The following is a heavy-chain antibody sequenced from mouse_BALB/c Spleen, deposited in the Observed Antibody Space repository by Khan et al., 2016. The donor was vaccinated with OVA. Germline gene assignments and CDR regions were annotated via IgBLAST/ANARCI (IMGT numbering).Heavy chain of an antibody. V-gene: IGHV1-77*01. Sequence: VQLQESGPVLVKPGASVKMSCKASGYTFTDYIINWVRQRTGQGLEWIGQIYPGSGSTYYNEKFKGKATLTADKSSNTAYMQLRSMTSEDSAVYFCASSGYGSLGYWGQGTTLTVSS. D-gene: IGHD1-1*01. CDR3: ASSGYGSLGY. J-gene: IGHJ2*01. CDR1: GYTFTDYI. CDR2: IYPGSGST.